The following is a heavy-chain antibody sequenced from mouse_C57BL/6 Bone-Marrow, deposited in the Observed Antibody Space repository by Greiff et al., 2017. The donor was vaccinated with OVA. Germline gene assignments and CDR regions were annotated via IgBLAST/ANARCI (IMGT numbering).Heavy chain of an antibody. J-gene: IGHJ2*01. CDR1: GYTFTDYY. CDR3: AREYGRDYFDY. Sequence: VQLKESGPVLVKPGASVKMSCKASGYTFTDYYMNWVKQSHGKSLEWIGVINPYNGGTSYNQKFKGKATLTVDKSPSTAYMELNSLTSEDSAVYYCAREYGRDYFDYWGQGTTLTVSS. V-gene: IGHV1-19*01. CDR2: INPYNGGT. D-gene: IGHD1-1*01.